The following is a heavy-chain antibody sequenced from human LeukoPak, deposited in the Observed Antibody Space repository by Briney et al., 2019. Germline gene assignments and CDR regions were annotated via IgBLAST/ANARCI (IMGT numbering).Heavy chain of an antibody. CDR2: VYSSGST. CDR1: GGSIGSSSYY. D-gene: IGHD2-2*01. V-gene: IGHV4-61*02. CDR3: ATDGVVVPAAMGLLGGWFDP. J-gene: IGHJ5*02. Sequence: SETLSLTCTVSGGSIGSSSYYWSWIRQPAGKGLEWIGRVYSSGSTNYNPSLKSRVTISVDTSKNQFSLKLSSVTAADTAVYYCATDGVVVPAAMGLLGGWFDPWGQGTLVTVSS.